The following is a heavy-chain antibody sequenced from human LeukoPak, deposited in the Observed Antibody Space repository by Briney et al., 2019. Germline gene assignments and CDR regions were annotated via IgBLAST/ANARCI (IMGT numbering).Heavy chain of an antibody. CDR3: ARDLLIAAASHVFDY. CDR2: ISYDGSNK. J-gene: IGHJ4*02. CDR1: GFTFSSYA. Sequence: PGGSLRLSCAASGFTFSSYAMHWVRQAPGKGLEWVAVISYDGSNKYYADSVKGRFTISRDNSKNTLYLQMNSLRAEDTAVYYCARDLLIAAASHVFDYWGQGTLVTVSS. D-gene: IGHD6-13*01. V-gene: IGHV3-30-3*01.